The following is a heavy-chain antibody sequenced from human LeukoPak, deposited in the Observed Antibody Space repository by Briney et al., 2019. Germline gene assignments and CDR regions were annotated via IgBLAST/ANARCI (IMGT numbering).Heavy chain of an antibody. CDR2: ISWNSGSI. Sequence: GGSLRLSCAASGFTFDDYAMHWVRQAPGKGLEWVSGISWNSGSIGYADSVKGRFTISRDNSKNTLYLQMNSLRAEDTAVYYCATQTMVRGVNFDYWGQGTLVTVSS. CDR1: GFTFDDYA. CDR3: ATQTMVRGVNFDY. V-gene: IGHV3-9*01. J-gene: IGHJ4*02. D-gene: IGHD3-10*01.